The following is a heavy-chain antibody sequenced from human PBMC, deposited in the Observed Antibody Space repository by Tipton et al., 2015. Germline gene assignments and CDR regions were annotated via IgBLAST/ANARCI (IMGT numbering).Heavy chain of an antibody. D-gene: IGHD3-9*01. CDR1: GGSISGHF. V-gene: IGHV4-59*04. CDR3: ACQDYDSLTRDYQTVDY. J-gene: IGHJ4*02. Sequence: TLSLTCNVSGGSISGHFWSWIRQPPGKGLEWIGSISHSGNTYYNPSLKSRVTMSRDTSKNQFSLKLTSVTAADTAVYYCACQDYDSLTRDYQTVDYWGQGTLVTVSS. CDR2: ISHSGNT.